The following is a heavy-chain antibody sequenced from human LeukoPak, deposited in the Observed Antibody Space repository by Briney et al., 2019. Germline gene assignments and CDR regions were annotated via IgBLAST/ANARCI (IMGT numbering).Heavy chain of an antibody. Sequence: ASVKVSCKASGYTFTGYYMHWVRQAPGQGLEWMGWINPNSGGTNYAQKFQGWVTMTRDNTKNSLYLQMNSLRAEDTAVYYCAKDRSMITSGDAFDIWGQGTMVTVS. CDR2: INPNSGGT. CDR1: GYTFTGYY. D-gene: IGHD3-16*01. CDR3: AKDRSMITSGDAFDI. J-gene: IGHJ3*02. V-gene: IGHV1-2*04.